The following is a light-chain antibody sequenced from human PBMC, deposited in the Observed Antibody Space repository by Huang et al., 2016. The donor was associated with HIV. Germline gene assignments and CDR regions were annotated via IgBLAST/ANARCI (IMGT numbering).Light chain of an antibody. CDR2: GAS. CDR1: QSISSSY. CDR3: QQYGNSPPDT. V-gene: IGKV3-20*01. Sequence: IVLTQSPGTLSLSPGERATLSCRASQSISSSYLAWYQQRPGQAPRRLIYGASSRATGIPDRFRGSGSGTDFTLTISRLEPEDFAVYYCQQYGNSPPDTFGQGTKLEMK. J-gene: IGKJ2*01.